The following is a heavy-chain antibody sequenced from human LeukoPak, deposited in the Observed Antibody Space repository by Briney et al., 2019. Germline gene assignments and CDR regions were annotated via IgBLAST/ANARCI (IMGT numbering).Heavy chain of an antibody. CDR1: GFTFSDYY. Sequence: GGSLRFSCAASGFTFSDYYMSWIRQAPGKGLEWVSYISSSGSTIYYADSVKGRFTISRDNAKNSLYLQMNSLRAEDTAVYYCATYCSGGRCYPTFDYWGQGTLVTVSS. V-gene: IGHV3-11*01. J-gene: IGHJ4*02. D-gene: IGHD2-15*01. CDR3: ATYCSGGRCYPTFDY. CDR2: ISSSGSTI.